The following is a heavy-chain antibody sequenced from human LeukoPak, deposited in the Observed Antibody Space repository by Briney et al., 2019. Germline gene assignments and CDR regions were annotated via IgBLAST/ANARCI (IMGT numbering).Heavy chain of an antibody. Sequence: PGGSLRLSCAASGFSVRTNYMSWVRQAPGKGLERVSVIYSGGIIRYADSVKGRFTISRDNSIGMLHLKMNSLRVDDTAVYYCVRAVHHLFYSDSSGYYGDAFDVWGQGTVVTVSS. J-gene: IGHJ3*01. D-gene: IGHD3-22*01. CDR2: IYSGGII. V-gene: IGHV3-53*01. CDR3: VRAVHHLFYSDSSGYYGDAFDV. CDR1: GFSVRTNY.